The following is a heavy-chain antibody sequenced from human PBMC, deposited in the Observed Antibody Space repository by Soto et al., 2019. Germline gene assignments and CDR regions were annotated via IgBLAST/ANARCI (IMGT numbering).Heavy chain of an antibody. V-gene: IGHV4-38-2*01. Sequence: SETLSLTCGVSGYSITSGFYWGWVRQSPGKGLEWIGSISYSAKTFYDPSLASRLSIAVDTSMNQFSLRLTSVTAADTALYYCTRGAGAPWVRFDSWGQGTLVTVSS. CDR3: TRGAGAPWVRFDS. CDR1: GYSITSGFY. D-gene: IGHD3-22*01. J-gene: IGHJ4*02. CDR2: ISYSAKT.